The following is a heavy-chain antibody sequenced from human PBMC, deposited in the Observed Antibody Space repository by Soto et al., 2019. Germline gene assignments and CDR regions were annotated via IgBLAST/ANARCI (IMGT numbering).Heavy chain of an antibody. J-gene: IGHJ3*02. CDR2: IRGDGSMT. Sequence: GGSLRLSCAASGFTFSSYAMSWVRQAPGKGLVWVSRIRGDGSMTNYADSVKGRFTISRDNSKNTLYLQMNSLRAEDTAVYYCAKDGKPLLRFAFDIWGQGTMVTVSS. CDR3: AKDGKPLLRFAFDI. V-gene: IGHV3-23*01. CDR1: GFTFSSYA. D-gene: IGHD4-17*01.